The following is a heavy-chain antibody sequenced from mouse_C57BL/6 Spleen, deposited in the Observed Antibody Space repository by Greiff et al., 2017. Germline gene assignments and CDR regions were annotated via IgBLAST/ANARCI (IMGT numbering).Heavy chain of an antibody. CDR1: GFTFSDYG. Sequence: EVQVVESGGGLVKPGGSLKLSCAASGFTFSDYGMHWVRQAPEKGLEWVAYISSGSSTIYYADTVKGRFTISRDNAKNTLFLQMTILRSEDTAMYYCARGIYDGYYDSYFDYWGQGTTLTVSS. D-gene: IGHD2-3*01. V-gene: IGHV5-17*01. J-gene: IGHJ2*01. CDR3: ARGIYDGYYDSYFDY. CDR2: ISSGSSTI.